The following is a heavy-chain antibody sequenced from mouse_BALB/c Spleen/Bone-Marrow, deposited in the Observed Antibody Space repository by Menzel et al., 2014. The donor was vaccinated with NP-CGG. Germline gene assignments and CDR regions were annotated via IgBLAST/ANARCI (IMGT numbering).Heavy chain of an antibody. J-gene: IGHJ3*01. CDR3: AKVTTGFAY. CDR1: GYAFSTYW. Sequence: VQVVESGAELVRPGSSVKISCKASGYAFSTYWMTWVKQRPGQGPEWIGQIYPGDGDTKYNGKFKGKATLTADKSSSTAYMQLSSLTSEDSAVYFCAKVTTGFAYWGQGTLVTVSA. CDR2: IYPGDGDT. D-gene: IGHD2-2*01. V-gene: IGHV1-80*01.